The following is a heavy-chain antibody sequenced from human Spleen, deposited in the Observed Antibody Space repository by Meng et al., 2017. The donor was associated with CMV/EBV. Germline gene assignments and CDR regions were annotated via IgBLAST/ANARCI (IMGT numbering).Heavy chain of an antibody. CDR1: GFTFRSYS. D-gene: IGHD3-3*01. Sequence: GGSLRLSCAVSGFTFRSYSMTWVRQAPGKGLEWLSYITSTSSTIYYADSVQGRFTISRDNAKNSLYLQMNSLRAEDTAVYYCAGGVPAAIGYYDFWSGYLYGMDVWGQGTTVTVSS. CDR3: AGGVPAAIGYYDFWSGYLYGMDV. V-gene: IGHV3-48*04. J-gene: IGHJ6*02. CDR2: ITSTSSTI.